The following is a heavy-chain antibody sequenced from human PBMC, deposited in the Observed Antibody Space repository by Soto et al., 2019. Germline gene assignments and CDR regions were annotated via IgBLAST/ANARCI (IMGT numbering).Heavy chain of an antibody. V-gene: IGHV1-69*13. J-gene: IGHJ4*02. CDR1: GGTFSSYA. Sequence: RASVKVSCKASGGTFSSYAISWVRQAPGQGLEWMGGIIPILGTANYAQKFQGRVTITADESTSTAYMELSSLRSEDTAVYYCARGCVGATIGYWGQRTLVTVSS. CDR2: IIPILGTA. D-gene: IGHD1-26*01. CDR3: ARGCVGATIGY.